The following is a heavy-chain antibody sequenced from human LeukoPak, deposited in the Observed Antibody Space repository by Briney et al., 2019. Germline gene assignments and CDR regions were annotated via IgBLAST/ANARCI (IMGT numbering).Heavy chain of an antibody. V-gene: IGHV3-11*04. D-gene: IGHD2-2*01. CDR3: ARLRRYCSTSTCQYYYYYMDV. J-gene: IGHJ6*03. CDR2: ISSSDNSDSTI. Sequence: PGGSLRLPCAASGFTFSDYYMTWIRQAPGKGLEWVSHISSSDNSDSTIHYADSVKGRFTISRDHAKSSLYLQMNSLGAEDTAVYYCARLRRYCSTSTCQYYYYYMDVWGKGTTVTVSS. CDR1: GFTFSDYY.